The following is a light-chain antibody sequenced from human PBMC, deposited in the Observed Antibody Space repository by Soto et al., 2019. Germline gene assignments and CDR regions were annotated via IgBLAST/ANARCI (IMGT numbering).Light chain of an antibody. V-gene: IGKV1-5*03. CDR1: QTISNW. CDR2: KAS. CDR3: QNYNSYSEE. Sequence: IQMTPSPSTLSASVLYIVTITCQASQTISNWLAWYQQKPGKAPKLLIYKASTLESGVPSRFSGSGTGTEFTLTISSLQPDDFATYYCQNYNSYSEEFGQGTKVDI. J-gene: IGKJ1*01.